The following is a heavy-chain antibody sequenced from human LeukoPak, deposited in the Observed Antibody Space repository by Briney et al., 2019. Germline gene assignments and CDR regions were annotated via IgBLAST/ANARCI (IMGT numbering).Heavy chain of an antibody. CDR3: ARSFGYSYGLPFDY. J-gene: IGHJ4*02. Sequence: SETLSLTCTVSGGYISSSSYCWGSIRHPAGKGLESIRSISYTGTSYDNPSLKSRVRISADTSKNQLSLKLSSVTAADTAIYYCARSFGYSYGLPFDYWGQGNLVTVSS. V-gene: IGHV4-39*01. CDR2: ISYTGTS. D-gene: IGHD5-18*01. CDR1: GGYISSSSYC.